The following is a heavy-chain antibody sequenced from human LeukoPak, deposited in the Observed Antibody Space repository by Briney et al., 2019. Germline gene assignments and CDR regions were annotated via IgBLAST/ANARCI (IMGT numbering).Heavy chain of an antibody. D-gene: IGHD3-10*01. CDR2: IRYDGSNK. V-gene: IGHV3-30*02. CDR3: AKDSLWFGENPGAFDI. Sequence: GGSLRLSCAASGFTFSSYGMHWVRQAPGKGLEWVAFIRYDGSNKYYADSVKARFTISRDNSKNTLYLQMNSLRAEDTAVYYCAKDSLWFGENPGAFDIWGQGTMVTVSS. CDR1: GFTFSSYG. J-gene: IGHJ3*02.